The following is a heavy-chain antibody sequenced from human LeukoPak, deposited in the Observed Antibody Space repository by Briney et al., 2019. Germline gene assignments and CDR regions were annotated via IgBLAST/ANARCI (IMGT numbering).Heavy chain of an antibody. Sequence: ASVKVSCKASGYTFTSYGISWVRQAPGQGLEWMGWISAYNGNTNYAQKLQGRVTMTTDTSTSTAHMELRSLRSDDTAVYYCARVRGLGYYYGSGSYGAFDIWGQGTMVTVSS. D-gene: IGHD3-10*01. J-gene: IGHJ3*02. CDR1: GYTFTSYG. CDR3: ARVRGLGYYYGSGSYGAFDI. V-gene: IGHV1-18*01. CDR2: ISAYNGNT.